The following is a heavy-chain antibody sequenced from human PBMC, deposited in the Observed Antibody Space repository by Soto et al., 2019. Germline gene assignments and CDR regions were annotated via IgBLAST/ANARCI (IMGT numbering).Heavy chain of an antibody. CDR1: GGSISSTNW. D-gene: IGHD1-26*01. J-gene: IGHJ4*02. CDR2: IYHSGTT. Sequence: SETLSLTCAVSGGSISSTNWWTWVRQSPGRGLEWIGEIYHSGTTNYSPSLKSRVNIAVDMSTNHFSLTLISVTAADTAVYYCARPGGSYLLPEYYFDYWGQGTLVTVSS. CDR3: ARPGGSYLLPEYYFDY. V-gene: IGHV4-4*02.